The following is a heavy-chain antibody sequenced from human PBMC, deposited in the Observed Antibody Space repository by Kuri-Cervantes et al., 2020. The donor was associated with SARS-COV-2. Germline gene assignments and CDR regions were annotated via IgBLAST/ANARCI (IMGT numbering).Heavy chain of an antibody. Sequence: SEPLSLTCTVSGGSISSGDYYGSWIRQPPGKGLEWIGYIYYSGSTYYNPSLKSRVTISVDTSKNQFSLKLSSVTAADTAVYYCARQMMSSITIFGVVITKNWFDPWGQGTLVTVSS. CDR3: ARQMMSSITIFGVVITKNWFDP. CDR2: IYYSGST. D-gene: IGHD3-3*01. V-gene: IGHV4-30-4*01. J-gene: IGHJ5*02. CDR1: GGSISSGDYY.